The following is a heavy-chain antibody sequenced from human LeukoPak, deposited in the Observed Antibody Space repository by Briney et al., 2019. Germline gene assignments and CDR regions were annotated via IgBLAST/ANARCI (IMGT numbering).Heavy chain of an antibody. CDR3: ARGEEYYYGSGSLSAFDY. CDR2: ISAYNGNT. D-gene: IGHD3-10*01. V-gene: IGHV1-18*01. Sequence: ASVKVSCKASGYTFTSYGISWVRQAPGQGLEWMGWISAYNGNTNYAQKLQGRVTMTTDTSTSTAYMELRSLRSGDTAVYYCARGEEYYYGSGSLSAFDYWGQGTLVTVSS. CDR1: GYTFTSYG. J-gene: IGHJ4*02.